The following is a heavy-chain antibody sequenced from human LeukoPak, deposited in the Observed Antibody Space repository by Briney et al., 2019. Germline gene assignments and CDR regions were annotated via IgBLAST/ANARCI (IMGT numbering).Heavy chain of an antibody. D-gene: IGHD4-11*01. Sequence: GGSLRLSCAASGFTFSSYGMHWVRQAPGKGLDWVAFIRYDGSNKYYADSVKGRFTISRDNSKNTLYLQMNSLRAEDTAVYYCAKDLATVTPYFDYWGQGTLVTVSS. J-gene: IGHJ4*02. CDR3: AKDLATVTPYFDY. V-gene: IGHV3-30*02. CDR2: IRYDGSNK. CDR1: GFTFSSYG.